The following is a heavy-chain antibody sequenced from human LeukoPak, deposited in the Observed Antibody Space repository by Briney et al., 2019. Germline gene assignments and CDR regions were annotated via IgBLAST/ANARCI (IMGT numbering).Heavy chain of an antibody. Sequence: GASVTVSCTAYGYTFTIFGVTWVRQAPGQGLEWMGWISAYNDTNYAQKVQGRVTMTTDTSTSTGYMELRSLRSDDTAVYYCARVAATIYWYYGMDVWGQGTTVTVPS. CDR2: ISAYNDT. D-gene: IGHD6-13*01. CDR3: ARVAATIYWYYGMDV. J-gene: IGHJ6*02. V-gene: IGHV1-18*01. CDR1: GYTFTIFG.